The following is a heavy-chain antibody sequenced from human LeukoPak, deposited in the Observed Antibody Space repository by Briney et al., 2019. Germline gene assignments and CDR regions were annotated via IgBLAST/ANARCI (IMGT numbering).Heavy chain of an antibody. CDR2: IIPILGIA. D-gene: IGHD3-22*01. V-gene: IGHV1-69*04. CDR1: GGTFSSYA. CDR3: ARDSHYYDNSGTGDY. J-gene: IGHJ4*02. Sequence: SVKVSCKASGGTFSSYAISWVRQAPGQGLEWMGRIIPILGIANYAQKFQGRVTITADKSTSTAYMELSSLRSEDTAVYYCARDSHYYDNSGTGDYWGQGTLVTVSS.